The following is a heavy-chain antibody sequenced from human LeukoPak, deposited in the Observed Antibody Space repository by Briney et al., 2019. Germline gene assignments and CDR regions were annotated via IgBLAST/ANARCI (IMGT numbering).Heavy chain of an antibody. CDR1: GGSVSSTSYY. CDR3: ARHNNYGANSMSFDS. CDR2: DYYSGTT. J-gene: IGHJ4*02. D-gene: IGHD4-23*01. V-gene: IGHV4-39*01. Sequence: SETLSLTCTVSGGSVSSTSYYWASMRQPPGKGLEWIGSDYYSGTTYYNPSLKSRVTMSVDTSKNQFSLKLSSVTAADTAVYYCARHNNYGANSMSFDSWGQGTLVTVSS.